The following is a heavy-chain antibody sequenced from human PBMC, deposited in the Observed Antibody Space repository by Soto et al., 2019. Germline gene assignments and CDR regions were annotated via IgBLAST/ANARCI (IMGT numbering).Heavy chain of an antibody. D-gene: IGHD3-3*01. CDR1: GGSIRSYY. CDR2: LYYGGSA. Sequence: QVQLQESGPGLVKSSETLSLTCTVSGGSIRSYYWTWIRQPPGRGLEWIGHLYYGGSANYNPSLKSRFTISMDTSKNQFSLRLTSVTAADTAVYYCAREGALATFGVVWGQGTRVTVSS. J-gene: IGHJ4*02. V-gene: IGHV4-59*01. CDR3: AREGALATFGVV.